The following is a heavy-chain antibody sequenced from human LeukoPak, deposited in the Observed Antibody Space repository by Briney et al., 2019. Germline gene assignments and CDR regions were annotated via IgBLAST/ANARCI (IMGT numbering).Heavy chain of an antibody. Sequence: SETLSLTCTVSGGSISSYYWSWIRQPPGKGLEWIGYINDSGSTNSNPSLKSRVTMSVDTSKNQFSLKLSSVTAADTAVYFCTRRGRNNWGEGNDYWGQGTLVTVSS. V-gene: IGHV4-59*08. J-gene: IGHJ4*02. CDR2: INDSGST. CDR3: TRRGRNNWGEGNDY. D-gene: IGHD1-1*01. CDR1: GGSISSYY.